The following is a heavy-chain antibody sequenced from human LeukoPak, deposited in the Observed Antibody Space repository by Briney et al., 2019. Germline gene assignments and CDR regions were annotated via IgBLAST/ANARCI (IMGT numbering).Heavy chain of an antibody. CDR1: GFTFNDHW. J-gene: IGHJ3*02. Sequence: QTGGSLRLSCVASGFTFNDHWMSWVRRAPGKGLEWVANIKQDGSKEYYVDSVKGRFTISRDNSKNTLYLQMNSLRAEDTAVYYCAKDLYLRGYDFWSGYSPEAFDIWGQGTMVTVSS. CDR3: AKDLYLRGYDFWSGYSPEAFDI. D-gene: IGHD3-3*01. V-gene: IGHV3-7*03. CDR2: IKQDGSKE.